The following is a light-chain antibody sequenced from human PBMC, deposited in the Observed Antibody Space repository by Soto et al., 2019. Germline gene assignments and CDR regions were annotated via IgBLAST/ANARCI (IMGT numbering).Light chain of an antibody. CDR1: QLVSTN. CDR2: GAS. CDR3: QQYNNWPPKYT. Sequence: EIVLTQSPATLSVSPGERATLSCRARQLVSTNLAWYQQKPGQPTRLLIYGASTRATGVPARFSGSGSGTDFTITISSLQSEDFEIYYCQQYNNWPPKYTFGQGTKTEIK. V-gene: IGKV3-15*01. J-gene: IGKJ2*01.